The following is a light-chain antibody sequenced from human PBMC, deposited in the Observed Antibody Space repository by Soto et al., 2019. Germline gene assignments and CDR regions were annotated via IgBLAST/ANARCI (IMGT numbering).Light chain of an antibody. J-gene: IGLJ1*01. V-gene: IGLV2-11*01. CDR2: DVT. CDR1: SSNVGRYKY. CDR3: CSYAGTYPYV. Sequence: QSALTQPRSVSGSPGQSVTISCTGTSSNVGRYKYVSWYQHHPGKAPKLMIYDVTMRPSGVPDRFSGSKSGNTASLTISGLQAEDEADYYCCSYAGTYPYVFGTGTKLTVL.